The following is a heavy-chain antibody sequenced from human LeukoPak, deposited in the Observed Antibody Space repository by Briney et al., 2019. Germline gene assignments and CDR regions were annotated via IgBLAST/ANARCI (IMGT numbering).Heavy chain of an antibody. Sequence: PGGSLRLSCAASGFTFSSYSMNWVRQAPGKGLEWVSYISSSSSTIYYADSVKGRFTISRDNAKNSLYLQMNSLRAEDTAVYYCARDLPHYYYYYGMDVWGQGTTVTVSS. CDR3: ARDLPHYYYYYGMDV. CDR2: ISSSSSTI. V-gene: IGHV3-48*01. CDR1: GFTFSSYS. J-gene: IGHJ6*02.